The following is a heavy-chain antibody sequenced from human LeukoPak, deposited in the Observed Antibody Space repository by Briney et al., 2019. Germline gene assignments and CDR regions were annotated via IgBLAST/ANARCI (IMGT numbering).Heavy chain of an antibody. CDR3: AREAGGGYYYYGMDV. D-gene: IGHD3-10*01. J-gene: IGHJ6*02. V-gene: IGHV1-2*02. CDR1: GYTFTGYY. Sequence: GASVKVSCKASGYTFTGYYMHWVRQAPGQGLEWMGWINPNSGGTNYAQKFQGRVTMTRNTSISTAYMELSSLRSEDTAVYYCAREAGGGYYYYGMDVWGQGTTVTVSS. CDR2: INPNSGGT.